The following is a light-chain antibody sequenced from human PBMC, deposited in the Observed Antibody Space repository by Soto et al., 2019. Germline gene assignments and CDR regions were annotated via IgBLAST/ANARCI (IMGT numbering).Light chain of an antibody. CDR3: QQYNNWPPDGGT. CDR2: GAS. J-gene: IGKJ4*01. CDR1: QSVSSN. Sequence: EIVMTQSPATLSVSPGERATLSCRASQSVSSNLAWYQQKPGQAPRLLIYGASTRATGIPARFSGSGSGTEFTLTISSLQSEDFAVYYCQQYNNWPPDGGTFGGGTKVDIK. V-gene: IGKV3D-15*01.